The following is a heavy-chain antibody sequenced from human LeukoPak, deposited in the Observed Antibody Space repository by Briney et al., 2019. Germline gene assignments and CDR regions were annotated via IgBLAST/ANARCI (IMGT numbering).Heavy chain of an antibody. V-gene: IGHV4-34*01. D-gene: IGHD3-10*01. CDR3: ARVPKLGGFSFV. Sequence: SETLSLTCAVYGGSFSGYYWSWIRQPPGKVLEWIGEINHSGSTNYNPSLKSRVTISVDTSKNQFSLKLSSVTAADTAVYYCARVPKLGGFSFVWGQGSLVTVSS. CDR1: GGSFSGYY. CDR2: INHSGST. J-gene: IGHJ4*02.